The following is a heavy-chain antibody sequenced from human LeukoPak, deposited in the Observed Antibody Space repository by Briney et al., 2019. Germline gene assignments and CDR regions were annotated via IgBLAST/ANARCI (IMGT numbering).Heavy chain of an antibody. CDR2: IWYDGSNR. V-gene: IGHV3-33*01. Sequence: PGGSLRLSCAASGFVFSSYGMHWVRQAPGKGLEWVAVIWYDGSNRYYVDSVKGRFTISRDDSKNMLYLQMNSLRAEDTAVYYCARNTETAIPLPYYFDYWGQGTLVTVSS. CDR3: ARNTETAIPLPYYFDY. D-gene: IGHD2-21*02. J-gene: IGHJ4*02. CDR1: GFVFSSYG.